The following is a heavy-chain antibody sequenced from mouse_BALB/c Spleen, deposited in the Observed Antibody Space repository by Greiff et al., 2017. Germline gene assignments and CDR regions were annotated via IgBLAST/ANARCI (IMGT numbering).Heavy chain of an antibody. V-gene: IGHV14-4*02. CDR1: GFNITDYY. Sequence: EVQLQQSGAELVRSGASVKLSCTASGFNITDYYMHWVKQRPEQGLEWIGWIDPENGDTEYAPKFQGKATMTADTSSNTAYLQLSSLTSEDTAVYYCNARSGDYFDYWGQGTTLTVSS. CDR2: IDPENGDT. D-gene: IGHD1-1*01. J-gene: IGHJ2*01. CDR3: NARSGDYFDY.